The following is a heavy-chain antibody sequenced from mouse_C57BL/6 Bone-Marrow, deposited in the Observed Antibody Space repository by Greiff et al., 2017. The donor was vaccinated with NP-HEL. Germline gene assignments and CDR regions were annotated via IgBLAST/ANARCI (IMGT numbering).Heavy chain of an antibody. Sequence: VQLQQSGPELVKPGASVKISCKASGYAFSSSWMNWVKQRPGKGLEWIGRIYPGDGDTNYNGKFKGKATLTADKSSSTAYMQLSSLTSEDSAVYFCARCLNYYGSSYYFDYWGQGTTLTVSS. J-gene: IGHJ2*01. CDR2: IYPGDGDT. V-gene: IGHV1-82*01. CDR1: GYAFSSSW. D-gene: IGHD1-1*01. CDR3: ARCLNYYGSSYYFDY.